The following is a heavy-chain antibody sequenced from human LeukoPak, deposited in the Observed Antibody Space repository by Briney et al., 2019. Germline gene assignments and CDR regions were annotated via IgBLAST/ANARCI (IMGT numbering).Heavy chain of an antibody. J-gene: IGHJ5*02. CDR1: GGSISSGGYY. CDR2: IYYTGST. V-gene: IGHV4-61*08. Sequence: SQTLSLTCTVSGGSISSGGYYWSWIRQPPGKGLEWIGFIYYTGSTNYNPSLKSRVTMSVDTSKNQFSLKMTSVTAADTAVYYCARDRHNSSPYNWFDPWGQGTLVTVSS. D-gene: IGHD6-13*01. CDR3: ARDRHNSSPYNWFDP.